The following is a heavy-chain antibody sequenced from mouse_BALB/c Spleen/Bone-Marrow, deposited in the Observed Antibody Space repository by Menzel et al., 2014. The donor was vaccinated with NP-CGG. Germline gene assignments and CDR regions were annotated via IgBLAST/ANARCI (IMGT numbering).Heavy chain of an antibody. CDR3: ARDAGTGRFAY. Sequence: QVQLQQSGPGLVAPSQSLSITCTVSGFSLTGYGVNWVRRPPGKGLEWLGMIWGDGSTDYNSALKSRLSISKDNSKSQVFLKMNSLQTDDTARYYCARDAGTGRFAYWGQGTLVTVSA. D-gene: IGHD4-1*01. J-gene: IGHJ3*01. CDR1: GFSLTGYG. CDR2: IWGDGST. V-gene: IGHV2-6-7*01.